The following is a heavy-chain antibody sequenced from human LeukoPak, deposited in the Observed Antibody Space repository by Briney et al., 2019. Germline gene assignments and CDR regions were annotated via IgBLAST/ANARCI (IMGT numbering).Heavy chain of an antibody. D-gene: IGHD6-13*01. V-gene: IGHV1-18*01. J-gene: IGHJ4*02. CDR1: GYTFTSYG. CDR2: ISAYNGNT. Sequence: ASVKVSCKASGYTFTSYGISWVRQAPGQGLEWMGWISAYNGNTNYAQKLQGRVTMTTDTSTSTAYMELRSLRPDDTAVYYCAREIAAAGPFDYWGQGTLVTVSS. CDR3: AREIAAAGPFDY.